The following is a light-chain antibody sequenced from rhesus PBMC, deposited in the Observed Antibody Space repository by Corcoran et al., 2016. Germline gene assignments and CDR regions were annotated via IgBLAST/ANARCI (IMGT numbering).Light chain of an antibody. V-gene: IGKV1-25*01. J-gene: IGKJ3*01. CDR3: QHYYTTPFT. Sequence: DIQMTQSPSSLSASVGDRVTITCRASQGITNDLAWYQQKPGETPKLLIYESSSLQSGIPSRFSGSGSWTDFTLTLSRLQPEDFATYSCQHYYTTPFTFGPGTKLDIQ. CDR2: ESS. CDR1: QGITND.